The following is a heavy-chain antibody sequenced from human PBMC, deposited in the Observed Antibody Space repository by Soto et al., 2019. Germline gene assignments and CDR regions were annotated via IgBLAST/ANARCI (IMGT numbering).Heavy chain of an antibody. Sequence: GGSLRLSCAASGFAFSNYAMHWVRQAPGKGLDWVAVISYDGSDGYYADSVKGRFTFSRDNSKNTVSLQMNSLTAQDTAVYYCAREGSGTSFDYWGQGTLVTVSS. V-gene: IGHV3-30-3*01. CDR2: ISYDGSDG. CDR3: AREGSGTSFDY. D-gene: IGHD3-10*01. CDR1: GFAFSNYA. J-gene: IGHJ4*02.